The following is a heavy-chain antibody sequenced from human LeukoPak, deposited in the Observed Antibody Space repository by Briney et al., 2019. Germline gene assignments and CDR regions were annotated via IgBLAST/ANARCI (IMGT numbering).Heavy chain of an antibody. J-gene: IGHJ3*02. CDR3: ARGSTVTTDVAFDI. D-gene: IGHD4-17*01. CDR1: GYTFTNFG. CDR2: ISGYNGNT. V-gene: IGHV1-18*01. Sequence: ASVKVSCKAFGYTFTNFGVSWVRQVPGQGLEWMGWISGYNGNTNYGQKVRGRVTMTTDTSTATAYMELRSLRSDDTAVYYCARGSTVTTDVAFDIWGQGTMVTVSS.